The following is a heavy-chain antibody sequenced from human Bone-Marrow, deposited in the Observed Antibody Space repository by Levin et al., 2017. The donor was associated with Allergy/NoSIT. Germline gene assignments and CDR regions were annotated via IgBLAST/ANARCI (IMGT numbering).Heavy chain of an antibody. D-gene: IGHD3-22*01. Sequence: GESLKISCAASGFTFSSYAMHWVRQAPGKGLEWVAVISYDGSNKYYADSVKGRFTISRDNSKNTLYLQMNSLRAEDTAVYYCARGVVRGYWVPYYFDYWGQGTLVTVSS. CDR2: ISYDGSNK. CDR1: GFTFSSYA. V-gene: IGHV3-30-3*01. CDR3: ARGVVRGYWVPYYFDY. J-gene: IGHJ4*02.